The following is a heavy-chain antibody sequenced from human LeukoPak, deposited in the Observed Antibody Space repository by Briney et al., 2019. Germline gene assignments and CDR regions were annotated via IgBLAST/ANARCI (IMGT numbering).Heavy chain of an antibody. CDR3: ARGEKALDYFDY. CDR1: GGSISSRSYY. Sequence: SGTLSLTCTVSGGSISSRSYYWGWIRQPPGKGLEWIGKISDSGNTYYSPSLRSRVTISIDMSKNQFSLKLSSVTATDTAVYYCARGEKALDYFDYWGQGTLVTVSS. V-gene: IGHV4-39*01. CDR2: ISDSGNT. D-gene: IGHD3-16*01. J-gene: IGHJ4*02.